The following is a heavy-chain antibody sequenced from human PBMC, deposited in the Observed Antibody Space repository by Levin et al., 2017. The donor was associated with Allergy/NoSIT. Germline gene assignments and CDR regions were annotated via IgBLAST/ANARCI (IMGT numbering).Heavy chain of an antibody. CDR3: ARDPWVRYSGYAGLYYYYYGMDV. CDR2: IIPIFGTA. D-gene: IGHD5-12*01. V-gene: IGHV1-69*13. CDR1: GGTFSSYA. Sequence: SVKVSCKASGGTFSSYAISWVRQAPGQGLEWMGGIIPIFGTANYAQKFQGRVTITADESTSTAYMELSSLRSEDTAVYYCARDPWVRYSGYAGLYYYYYGMDVWGQGTTVTVSS. J-gene: IGHJ6*02.